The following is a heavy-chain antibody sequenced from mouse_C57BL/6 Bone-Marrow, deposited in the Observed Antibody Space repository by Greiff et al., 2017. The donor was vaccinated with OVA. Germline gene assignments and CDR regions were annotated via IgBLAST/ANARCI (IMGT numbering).Heavy chain of an antibody. D-gene: IGHD1-1*01. CDR3: VRQWLLLRVNAMDY. Sequence: EVKVEESGGGLVQPGGSLKLSCAASGFTFSDYYMYWVRQTPEKRLEWVAYISNGGGSTYYPDTVKGRFTISRDHAKNTLYLQMSRLKDEDTAMYDCVRQWLLLRVNAMDYWGQGTSVTVSS. CDR2: ISNGGGST. J-gene: IGHJ4*01. V-gene: IGHV5-12*01. CDR1: GFTFSDYY.